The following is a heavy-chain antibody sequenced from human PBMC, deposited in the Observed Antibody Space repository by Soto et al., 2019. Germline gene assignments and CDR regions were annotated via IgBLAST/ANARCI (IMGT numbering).Heavy chain of an antibody. V-gene: IGHV3-30*18. CDR3: AKALYGGNSPPSF. CDR1: GFTFSSYG. J-gene: IGHJ4*02. D-gene: IGHD4-17*01. CDR2: ISYDGSNK. Sequence: TGGSLRLSCAASGFTFSSYGMHWVRQAPGKGLEWVAVISYDGSNKYYADSVKGRFTISRDNSKNTLYLQMNSLRAEDTAVYYCAKALYGGNSPPSFWGQGTLVTVSS.